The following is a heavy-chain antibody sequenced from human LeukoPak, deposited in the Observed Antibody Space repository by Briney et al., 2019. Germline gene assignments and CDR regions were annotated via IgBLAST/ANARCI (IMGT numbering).Heavy chain of an antibody. V-gene: IGHV4-59*01. Sequence: ASETLSLTCTVSGGSISSYYWSWIRQPPGKGLEWIGYIYYGGSTNYNPSLKSRVTISVDTSKNQFSLKLSSVTAADTAVYYCARGGSGSWPSFDYWGQGTLVTVSS. CDR2: IYYGGST. D-gene: IGHD6-13*01. CDR1: GGSISSYY. J-gene: IGHJ4*02. CDR3: ARGGSGSWPSFDY.